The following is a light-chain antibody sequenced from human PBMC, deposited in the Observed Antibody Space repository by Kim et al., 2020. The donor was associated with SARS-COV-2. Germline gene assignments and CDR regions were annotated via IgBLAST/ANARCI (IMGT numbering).Light chain of an antibody. CDR2: YKSDSDK. V-gene: IGLV5-45*03. Sequence: QPVVTQPSSLSASPGASASLTCTLRSGINVGTYRIYWYQQKPGSPPQYLLRYKSDSDKQQGSGVPSRFSGSKDASANAGILLISGLQSEDEADYYCMIWHSSAWVFGGGTQLTVL. CDR3: MIWHSSAWV. CDR1: SGINVGTYR. J-gene: IGLJ3*02.